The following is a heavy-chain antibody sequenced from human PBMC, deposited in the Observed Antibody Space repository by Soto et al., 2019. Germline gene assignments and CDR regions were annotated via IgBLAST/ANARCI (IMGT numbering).Heavy chain of an antibody. J-gene: IGHJ5*02. Sequence: QVQLVQSGAEVTKPGSSVNVSCKASGGTSRRLNITWVRQAPGQGLEWMGGITPLFGIPNYPQKFQGRLTITADKSTGTAYLELSSLRSEDTAVYYCASDTHSAGGWFDTWGRGTLVTVSS. D-gene: IGHD2-15*01. CDR3: ASDTHSAGGWFDT. V-gene: IGHV1-69*17. CDR2: ITPLFGIP. CDR1: GGTSRRLN.